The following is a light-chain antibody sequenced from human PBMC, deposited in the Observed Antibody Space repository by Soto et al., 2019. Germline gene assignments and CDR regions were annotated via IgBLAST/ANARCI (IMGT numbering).Light chain of an antibody. J-gene: IGKJ1*01. CDR2: GAC. Sequence: EIVMTQSPATLSVSPGERATLSCRASQSVSSNLAWYRQKPGQAPRLLIYGACTRATGIPARFSGSGSGTDLTFVISIHQFEDCAVYFCQQYNNWPPDRMFGKGSKVEIK. CDR3: QQYNNWPPDRM. CDR1: QSVSSN. V-gene: IGKV3-15*01.